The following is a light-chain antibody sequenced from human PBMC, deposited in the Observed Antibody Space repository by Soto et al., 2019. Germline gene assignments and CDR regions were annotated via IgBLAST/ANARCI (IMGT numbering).Light chain of an antibody. V-gene: IGLV2-14*01. J-gene: IGLJ1*01. CDR1: SSDVGGYNY. CDR3: SSYTSSSLLYV. Sequence: QSALTQPASVSGSPGQSITISCTGTSSDVGGYNYVSWYQQHPGKAPKLMIYEVSNRPSGVFNRFSGSKSGNTASLTISGLQAEDEADYYCSSYTSSSLLYVFGTGTRSPS. CDR2: EVS.